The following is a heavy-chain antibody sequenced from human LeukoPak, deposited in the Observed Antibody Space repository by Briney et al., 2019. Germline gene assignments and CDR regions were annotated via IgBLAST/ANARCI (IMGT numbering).Heavy chain of an antibody. V-gene: IGHV3-15*01. CDR2: IKSKTDGGTV. Sequence: GGSLRLSCAASGFTFSNVWMSWVRQAPGKGLEWVGRIKSKTDGGTVDYAAPVKGRFTISRDDLKDTLYLEMNSLKTEDTAVYYCTKDHGSGSYYFDYWGQGTLVTVSS. CDR3: TKDHGSGSYYFDY. CDR1: GFTFSNVW. D-gene: IGHD3-10*01. J-gene: IGHJ4*02.